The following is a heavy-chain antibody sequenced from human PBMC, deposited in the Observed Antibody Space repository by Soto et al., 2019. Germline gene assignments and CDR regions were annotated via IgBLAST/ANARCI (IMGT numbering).Heavy chain of an antibody. V-gene: IGHV1-18*01. Sequence: QVQLVQSGAEVKKPGASVKVSCKASGYTFTSYGISWVRQAPGQGLEWMGWISAYSGNTNYAEKLQGRVTMTTDTSTSAAYTELRSLRSDDTAVYYCARTDTQYYFDYWGQGTLVTVSS. J-gene: IGHJ4*02. CDR3: ARTDTQYYFDY. CDR2: ISAYSGNT. CDR1: GYTFTSYG.